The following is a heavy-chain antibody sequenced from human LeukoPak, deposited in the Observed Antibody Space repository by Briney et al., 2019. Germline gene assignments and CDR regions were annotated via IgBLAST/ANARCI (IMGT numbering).Heavy chain of an antibody. Sequence: GGSLRLSCAASGFTFSSYAMSWVRQAPGKGLEWVSAISGSGGSTYYADSVKGRFTISRDNSKNTLYLQMNSLRAEDTAVYYCAKGTYFDWLYQHFDYWGQGTLVAVSS. V-gene: IGHV3-23*01. CDR3: AKGTYFDWLYQHFDY. CDR1: GFTFSSYA. CDR2: ISGSGGST. D-gene: IGHD3-9*01. J-gene: IGHJ4*02.